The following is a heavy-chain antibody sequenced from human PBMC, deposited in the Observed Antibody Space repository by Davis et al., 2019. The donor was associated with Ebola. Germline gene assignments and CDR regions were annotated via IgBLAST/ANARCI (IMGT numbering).Heavy chain of an antibody. CDR1: GYTFTSYG. J-gene: IGHJ4*02. CDR3: ARLRNSGSYYRYFDY. CDR2: ISAYNGNT. Sequence: ASVKVSCKASGYTFTSYGISWVRQAPGQGLEWMGWISAYNGNTNYAQKFQGRVTMTRDTSTSTVYMELSSLRSEDTAVYYCARLRNSGSYYRYFDYWGQGTLVTVSS. V-gene: IGHV1-18*01. D-gene: IGHD1-26*01.